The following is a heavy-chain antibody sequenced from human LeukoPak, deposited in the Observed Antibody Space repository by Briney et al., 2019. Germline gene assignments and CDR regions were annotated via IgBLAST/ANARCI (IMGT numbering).Heavy chain of an antibody. CDR2: MNPNSGNT. V-gene: IGHV1-8*01. CDR3: ARGGYYDFWSGPRPYGMDV. Sequence: ASVKVSCKASGYTFTSYDINWVRQAPGQGLEWMGWMNPNSGNTGYAQKFQGRVTMTRNTSISTAYMELSSLRSEDTAVYYCARGGYYDFWSGPRPYGMDVWGQGTTVTVSS. D-gene: IGHD3-3*01. CDR1: GYTFTSYD. J-gene: IGHJ6*02.